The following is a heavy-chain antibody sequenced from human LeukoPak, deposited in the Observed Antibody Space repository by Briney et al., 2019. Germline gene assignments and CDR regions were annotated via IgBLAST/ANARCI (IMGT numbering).Heavy chain of an antibody. CDR2: IYYSGST. Sequence: SETLSLTCTASGGSISSYYWSWIRQPPGKGLEWIGYIYYSGSTNYNPSLKSRVTISVDTSKDQFSLKLSSVTAADTAVYYCAREDFSGTYFAFDIWGQGTMVTVSS. V-gene: IGHV4-59*01. J-gene: IGHJ3*02. CDR1: GGSISSYY. CDR3: AREDFSGTYFAFDI. D-gene: IGHD1-26*01.